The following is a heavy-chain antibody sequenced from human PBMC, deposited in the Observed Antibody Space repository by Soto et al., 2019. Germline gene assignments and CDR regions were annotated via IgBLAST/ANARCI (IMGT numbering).Heavy chain of an antibody. CDR3: ARDGRITMIVVVIPHWFDL. D-gene: IGHD3-22*01. Sequence: PGGPLRLSCAASGFTFTSYAMHWVRQAPGKGLEWVAVISYDGSNKYYADSVKGRFTISRDNSKNTLYLQMNSLRAEDTAVYYCARDGRITMIVVVIPHWFDLWGQGILVTVSS. CDR2: ISYDGSNK. V-gene: IGHV3-30-3*01. CDR1: GFTFTSYA. J-gene: IGHJ5*02.